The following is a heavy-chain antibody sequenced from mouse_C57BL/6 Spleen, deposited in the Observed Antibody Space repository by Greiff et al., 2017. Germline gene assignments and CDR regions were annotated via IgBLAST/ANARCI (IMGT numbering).Heavy chain of an antibody. V-gene: IGHV1-55*01. CDR2: IYPGSGST. Sequence: QVQLQQPGAELVKPGASVKMSCKASGYTFTSYWITWVKQRPGQGLEWIGDIYPGSGSTNYNEKFKSKATLTVDTSSSTAYMQLSSLTSEDSAVYYCDLLYGSDEGRYFDYWGQGTTLTVSS. J-gene: IGHJ2*01. CDR3: DLLYGSDEGRYFDY. CDR1: GYTFTSYW. D-gene: IGHD2-2*01.